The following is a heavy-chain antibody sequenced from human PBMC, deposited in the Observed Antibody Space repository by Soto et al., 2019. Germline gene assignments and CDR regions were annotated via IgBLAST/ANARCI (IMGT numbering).Heavy chain of an antibody. CDR3: AKDNTTSSSWPYYFDY. D-gene: IGHD6-13*01. J-gene: IGHJ4*02. CDR1: GFTFSSYV. Sequence: EVQLLESGGGLVQPGGSLRLSCAASGFTFSSYVMTWVRQAPGKGLEWVSTISGSSANTYYADSVKGRFTISRDNSKNTLYLQMNSLKAEDTAVYYCAKDNTTSSSWPYYFDYWGQGTLVTVSS. V-gene: IGHV3-23*01. CDR2: ISGSSANT.